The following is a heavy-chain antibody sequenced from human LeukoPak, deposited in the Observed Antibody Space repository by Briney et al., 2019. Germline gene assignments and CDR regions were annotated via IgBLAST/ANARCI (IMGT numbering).Heavy chain of an antibody. V-gene: IGHV1-46*03. CDR2: INPSGGST. CDR1: GYTFTSYY. Sequence: ASVKVSCKASGYTFTSYYMHWVRQAPGQGLEWMGIINPSGGSTSYAQKFQGRVTMTRDTSTSTVYMELNSLRSEDTAVYYCARDGSGKGYYYYYMDVWGKGTTVSVSS. J-gene: IGHJ6*03. CDR3: ARDGSGKGYYYYYMDV.